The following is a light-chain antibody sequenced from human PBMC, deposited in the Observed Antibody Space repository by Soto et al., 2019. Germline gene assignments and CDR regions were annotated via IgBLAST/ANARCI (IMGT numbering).Light chain of an antibody. CDR3: CTYTTSSTVL. CDR1: SSDVGGYNY. CDR2: DVS. J-gene: IGLJ2*01. Sequence: QSALTQPASVSGSPGQSITISCTGTSSDVGGYNYVSWYQQHPGKAPKLMIYDVSNRPSGVSNRFSGSKSGNTASLTISGLQAEDDADYYCCTYTTSSTVLFGGGTKLTVL. V-gene: IGLV2-14*03.